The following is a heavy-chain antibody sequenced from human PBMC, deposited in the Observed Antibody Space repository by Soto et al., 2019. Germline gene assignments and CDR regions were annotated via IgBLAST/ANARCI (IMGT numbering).Heavy chain of an antibody. CDR3: ATIYSSGYPTYAFHI. V-gene: IGHV3-53*02. CDR1: GFTVSSNY. J-gene: IGHJ3*02. D-gene: IGHD6-19*01. CDR2: IYSGGST. Sequence: ELRVVETGGGLIQPGGSLRLSCAASGFTVSSNYMSWVRQAPGKGLEWVSNIYSGGSTYYADSVEGRFTISRDNSKNTLYLEMNSLRAEDTAVYYCATIYSSGYPTYAFHIWGQGTMVTVSS.